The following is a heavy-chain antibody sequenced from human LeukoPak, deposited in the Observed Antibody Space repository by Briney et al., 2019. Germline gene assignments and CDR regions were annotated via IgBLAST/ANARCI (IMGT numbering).Heavy chain of an antibody. CDR3: AQSSGWDSLKY. CDR1: GYTFTGYY. V-gene: IGHV1-2*02. CDR2: INPNSGGT. Sequence: ASVKVSFKASGYTFTGYYMHWVRQAPGQGLEWMGWINPNSGGTNHAQKFQGRVSMTRDTSISTAYMELSRLRSDDTAVYYCAQSSGWDSLKYWGQGTLVTVSS. D-gene: IGHD6-19*01. J-gene: IGHJ4*02.